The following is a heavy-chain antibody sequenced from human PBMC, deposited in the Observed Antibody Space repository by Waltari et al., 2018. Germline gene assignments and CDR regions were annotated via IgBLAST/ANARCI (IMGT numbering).Heavy chain of an antibody. J-gene: IGHJ4*02. Sequence: QVQLQESGPGLVKPSETLSLSCTVSGGSIRSYYWSWVRQTPGMELEWIGYIYTDETTKYNPSPESRVTMSVDTSKNHISLSLRSVTAADTATYYCVKMGSAVFNYIDKWGQGTLVSVSA. CDR1: GGSIRSYY. CDR2: IYTDETT. CDR3: VKMGSAVFNYIDK. V-gene: IGHV4-4*09. D-gene: IGHD2-8*01.